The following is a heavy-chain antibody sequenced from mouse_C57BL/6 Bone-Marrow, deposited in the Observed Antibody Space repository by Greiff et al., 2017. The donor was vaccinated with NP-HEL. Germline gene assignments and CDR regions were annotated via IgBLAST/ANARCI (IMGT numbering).Heavy chain of an antibody. CDR2: IWSGGST. V-gene: IGHV2-2*01. J-gene: IGHJ3*01. CDR1: GFSLTSYG. Sequence: VQLQQSGPGLVQPSQSLSITCTVSGFSLTSYGVHWVRQSPGKGLEWLGVIWSGGSTDYNAAFISRLSISKDNSKSQVFFKMNSLQADDTAIYYCARQLRLREFAYWGQGTLVTVSA. D-gene: IGHD3-2*02. CDR3: ARQLRLREFAY.